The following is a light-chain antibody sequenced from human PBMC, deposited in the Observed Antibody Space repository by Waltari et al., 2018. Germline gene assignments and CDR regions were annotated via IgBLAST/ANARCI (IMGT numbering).Light chain of an antibody. CDR3: ATWDDSLNGL. V-gene: IGLV1-44*01. J-gene: IGLJ2*01. CDR2: STN. CDR1: SSNIGTRY. Sequence: QSVLTQPPSVSGTPGQRVSISCSGSSSNIGTRYVNWYQQVPGTAPKLLIYSTNQRPSGVPERFSGSKSGTSASLAISGLQSEDEADYYCATWDDSLNGLFGGGTKLTVL.